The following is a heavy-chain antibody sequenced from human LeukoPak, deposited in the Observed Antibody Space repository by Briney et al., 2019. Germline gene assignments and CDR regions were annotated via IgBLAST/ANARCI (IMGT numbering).Heavy chain of an antibody. V-gene: IGHV1-2*02. D-gene: IGHD2-2*01. CDR2: INPNSGGT. CDR1: GYTFTGYY. Sequence: ASVKVSCKASGYTFTGYYMHWVRQAPGQGLEWMGWINPNSGGTNYAQKFQGRVTMTRDTSISTAYMELSRLRSDDTAVYYCARADIVVVPAASPFDYWGQGTLVTVSS. J-gene: IGHJ4*02. CDR3: ARADIVVVPAASPFDY.